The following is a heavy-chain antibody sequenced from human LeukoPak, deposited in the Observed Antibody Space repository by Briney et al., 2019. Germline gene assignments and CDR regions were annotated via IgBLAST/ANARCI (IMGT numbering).Heavy chain of an antibody. J-gene: IGHJ4*02. CDR1: GFTFSSFW. CDR3: VRDGEYSNSWYDFDY. V-gene: IGHV3-7*04. CDR2: IKGDGSEK. Sequence: PGGSLRLSCAASGFTFSSFWMSWVRQAPGKGLEWVAIIKGDGSEKAYVDSVKGRFSISRDNAENSLYLQMSSLRAEDTAVYYCVRDGEYSNSWYDFDYWGQGTLVTVSS. D-gene: IGHD6-13*01.